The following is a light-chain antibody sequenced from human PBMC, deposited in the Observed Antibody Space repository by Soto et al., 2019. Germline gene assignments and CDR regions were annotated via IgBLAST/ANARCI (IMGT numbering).Light chain of an antibody. CDR3: CSHAGDSVV. CDR2: EVN. Sequence: QSALTQPPSASGSPGQSVTISCTGTSNDVGAYNFISWYQQHPGKAPKLMIYEVNKRPSGVPDRFSGSKSGNTASLTVSGLQAEDEADYYCCSHAGDSVVFGTGTKLTVL. CDR1: SNDVGAYNF. V-gene: IGLV2-8*01. J-gene: IGLJ1*01.